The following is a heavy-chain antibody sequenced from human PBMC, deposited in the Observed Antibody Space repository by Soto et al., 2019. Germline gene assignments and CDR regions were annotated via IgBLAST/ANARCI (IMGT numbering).Heavy chain of an antibody. CDR3: ARHQWLRAWVI. D-gene: IGHD5-12*01. V-gene: IGHV1-69*01. CDR1: GGNFSNYA. J-gene: IGHJ1*01. Sequence: QVQLVQSGAEVKKPGSSVILSCTTSGGNFSNYAISWVRQAPGQGLEWMGAIIPFFGTTHNAQKFQGRVTITADESTRTVYMDLSSLRWDDTAVYFCARHQWLRAWVIWGQGTLVTVSS. CDR2: IIPFFGTT.